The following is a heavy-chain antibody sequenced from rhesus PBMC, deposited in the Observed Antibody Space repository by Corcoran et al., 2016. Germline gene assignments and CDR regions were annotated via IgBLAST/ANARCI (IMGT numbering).Heavy chain of an antibody. Sequence: QLQLQESGPGLVKPSETLSLTCAVSGGSISSSNWWSWIRQPSGKGLEWIGRISGSGGSTSANPSPKSRVTISKDTSKNQFSLKLSSVTAADTAVYYCARGSWSFDYWGQGVLVTVSS. V-gene: IGHV4-57*02. CDR3: ARGSWSFDY. CDR1: GGSISSSNW. D-gene: IGHD6-13*01. J-gene: IGHJ4*01. CDR2: ISGSGGST.